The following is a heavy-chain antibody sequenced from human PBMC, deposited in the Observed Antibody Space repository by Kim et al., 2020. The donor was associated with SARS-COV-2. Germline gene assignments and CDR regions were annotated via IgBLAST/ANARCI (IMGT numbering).Heavy chain of an antibody. Sequence: SETLSLTCAVYGGSFSEYKWSWIRQAPGKGLEWIGEINNSGGTNLSPSLKSRLTISVDTSKTQFSLRLKSMTATDTAVYYCARGRAGVVPAPVLGLGPYYDFYALDVWGRGTPVAVSS. CDR1: GGSFSEYK. CDR2: INNSGGT. V-gene: IGHV4-34*01. J-gene: IGHJ6*02. D-gene: IGHD2-2*02. CDR3: ARGRAGVVPAPVLGLGPYYDFYALDV.